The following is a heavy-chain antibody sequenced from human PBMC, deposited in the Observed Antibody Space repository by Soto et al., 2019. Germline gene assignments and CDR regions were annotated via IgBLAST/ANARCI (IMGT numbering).Heavy chain of an antibody. Sequence: SLRLSCAASGFTVSSNYMSWVRQAPGKGLEWVSVIYSGGSTYYADSVKGRFTISRDNSKNTLYLQMNSLRAEDTAVYYCARGPLYYDFWSGYSPYGMDVWGQGTTVTVSS. CDR1: GFTVSSNY. V-gene: IGHV3-53*01. D-gene: IGHD3-3*01. CDR2: IYSGGST. J-gene: IGHJ6*02. CDR3: ARGPLYYDFWSGYSPYGMDV.